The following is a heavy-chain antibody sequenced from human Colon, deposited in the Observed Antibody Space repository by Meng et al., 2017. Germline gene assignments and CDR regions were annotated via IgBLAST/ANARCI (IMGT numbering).Heavy chain of an antibody. CDR3: ASRGFSYGYMSF. J-gene: IGHJ4*02. CDR1: VGSLSNSNW. CDR2: IYHSGNT. V-gene: IGHV4-4*02. Sequence: QGRLQESARGLLKPSGTLSLTSAVSVGSLSNSNWWSWVRQSTGKGLEWIGEIYHSGNTNYNPSLKSRVTISVDKSKNQFSLKVSSVTAADTAVYYCASRGFSYGYMSFWGQGTLVTVSS. D-gene: IGHD5-18*01.